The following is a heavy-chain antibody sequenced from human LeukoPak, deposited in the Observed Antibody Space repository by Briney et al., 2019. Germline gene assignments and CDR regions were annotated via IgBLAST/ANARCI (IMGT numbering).Heavy chain of an antibody. CDR3: MADHPNYGY. Sequence: GASVKVSCKASGFTLRSAVQWVRQARGQRLEWIGWIVVGSGHTSYAQKFQGKVTITTDMSTNTAYMEMSSLRSEDTAVYYCMADHPNYGYWGQGTLVTVSS. D-gene: IGHD5-24*01. CDR1: GFTLRSA. CDR2: IVVGSGHT. J-gene: IGHJ4*02. V-gene: IGHV1-58*01.